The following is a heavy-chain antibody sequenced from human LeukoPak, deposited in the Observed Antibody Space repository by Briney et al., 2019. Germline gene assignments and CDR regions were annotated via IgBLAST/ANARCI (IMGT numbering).Heavy chain of an antibody. J-gene: IGHJ4*02. Sequence: GGPLTLLCAASGFPFSNALMIGLRPPPGKGVECVGRNTSKTDGGTTDYAAPVKGRFTISRADSKNTLYLQMNKLKTEDTAVYYCTTDYRDIAMLRGFDFWGQGTLVTVSS. V-gene: IGHV3-15*01. CDR3: TTDYRDIAMLRGFDF. CDR2: NTSKTDGGTT. CDR1: GFPFSNAL. D-gene: IGHD5-18*01.